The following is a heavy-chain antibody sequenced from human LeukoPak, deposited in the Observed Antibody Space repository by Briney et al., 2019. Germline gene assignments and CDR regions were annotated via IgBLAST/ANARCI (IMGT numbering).Heavy chain of an antibody. D-gene: IGHD2-2*02. CDR2: IYYSGST. V-gene: IGHV4-59*08. Sequence: SETLSLTCTVSGGSISSYYWSWIRQPPGKGLEWIGYIYYSGSTNYNPSLKSRVTISVDTSKNQFSLKLSSVTAADTAVYYCARTGSTWDCSSTSCYRGNWFDPWGQGTLVTVSS. J-gene: IGHJ5*02. CDR1: GGSISSYY. CDR3: ARTGSTWDCSSTSCYRGNWFDP.